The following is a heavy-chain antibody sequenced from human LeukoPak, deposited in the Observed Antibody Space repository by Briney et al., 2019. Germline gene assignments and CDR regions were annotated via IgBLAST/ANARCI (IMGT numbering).Heavy chain of an antibody. Sequence: GGSLRLSCAASGFTFSSYGMHWVRQAPGKGLEWVAVISYDGSNKYYADSVKGRFTISRDNSKNTLYLQMNSLRAEDTAVYYCAKNGYQFEWGYYMDVWGKGTTVTVSS. V-gene: IGHV3-30*18. D-gene: IGHD5-24*01. CDR1: GFTFSSYG. J-gene: IGHJ6*03. CDR3: AKNGYQFEWGYYMDV. CDR2: ISYDGSNK.